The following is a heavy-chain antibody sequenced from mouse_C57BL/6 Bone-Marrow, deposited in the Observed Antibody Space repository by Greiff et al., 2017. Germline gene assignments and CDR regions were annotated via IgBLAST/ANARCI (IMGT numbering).Heavy chain of an antibody. D-gene: IGHD2-1*01. CDR2: LYPGSGST. CDR3: ASGIYYGNYGFFHWYFDV. Sequence: QVQLQQPGAELVKPGASVKMSCKASGYTFTSYWITWVKQRPGQGLEWIGDLYPGSGSTNYNEKFKSKATLTVDTSSSTAYMQLSSLTSEDSAVYYCASGIYYGNYGFFHWYFDVWGTGTTVTVSS. J-gene: IGHJ1*03. V-gene: IGHV1-55*01. CDR1: GYTFTSYW.